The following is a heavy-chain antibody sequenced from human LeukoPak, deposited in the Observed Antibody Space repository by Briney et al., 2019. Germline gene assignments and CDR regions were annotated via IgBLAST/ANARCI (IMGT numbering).Heavy chain of an antibody. CDR2: ISYDGSNK. V-gene: IGHV3-30*03. CDR1: GFTFSSYG. J-gene: IGHJ6*02. Sequence: PGRSLRLSCAASGFTFSSYGMHWVRQAPGKGLEWVAVISYDGSNKYYADSVKGRFTISRDNSKNTLYLQMNSLGAEDTAVYYCASDPSPPPYDYVRGTRLGEYYYGMDVWGQGTTVTVSS. D-gene: IGHD3-16*01. CDR3: ASDPSPPPYDYVRGTRLGEYYYGMDV.